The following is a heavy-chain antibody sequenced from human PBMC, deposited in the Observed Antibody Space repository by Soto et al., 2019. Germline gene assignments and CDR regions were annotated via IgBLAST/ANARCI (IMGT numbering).Heavy chain of an antibody. Sequence: QVQLVQSGAEVKKPGSSVKVSCKASGGTFSTYTITWVRQAPGQGLEWMGRIIPIIGIINYAQKFQGRVTISAEKFTGTAYMELTGLRSDDKAVYYCAGDPDSHYNDSHASSYPWGQGTLVTVSS. CDR3: AGDPDSHYNDSHASSYP. D-gene: IGHD4-4*01. J-gene: IGHJ5*02. CDR1: GGTFSTYT. CDR2: IIPIIGII. V-gene: IGHV1-69*08.